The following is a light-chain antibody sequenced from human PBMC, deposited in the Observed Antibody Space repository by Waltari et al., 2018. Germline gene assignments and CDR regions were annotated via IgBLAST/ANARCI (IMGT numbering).Light chain of an antibody. Sequence: QSALTQPASVSASPGQSITISCTGTSGDIGRSAFPSWYQHHPGRAPKVLIFDVNPRPSGISDRFSGSKSGNTASLTISGLQTEDDADYFCSSPSTNNIVVFGGGTKVTVL. V-gene: IGLV2-14*01. CDR3: SSPSTNNIVV. J-gene: IGLJ2*01. CDR2: DVN. CDR1: SGDIGRSAF.